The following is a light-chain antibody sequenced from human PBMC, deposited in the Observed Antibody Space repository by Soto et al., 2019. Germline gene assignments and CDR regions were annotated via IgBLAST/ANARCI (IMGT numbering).Light chain of an antibody. J-gene: IGLJ2*01. CDR2: EVS. CDR1: SSDVGGYNY. Sequence: QSALTQPASVSGSPGQSITISCTGTSSDVGGYNYVSWYQQHPGKAPKLMLYEVSNRPSGVSNRFSGSKSGNTASLTNSGLQAEDEADYYCSSYTSSSTVVFGGGTKLTVL. V-gene: IGLV2-14*01. CDR3: SSYTSSSTVV.